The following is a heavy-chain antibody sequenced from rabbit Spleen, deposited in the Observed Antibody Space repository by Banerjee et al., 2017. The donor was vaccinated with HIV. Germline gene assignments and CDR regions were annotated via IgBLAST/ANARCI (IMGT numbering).Heavy chain of an antibody. D-gene: IGHD4-2*01. CDR2: IYTGDINT. CDR1: GFDFSRYG. J-gene: IGHJ6*01. V-gene: IGHV1S47*01. Sequence: QEQLVESGGGLVQPGGSLKLSCKASGFDFSRYGIHWVRQAPGKGLEWIAYIYTGDINTYYASWVKGRFTISRDNAQNTLYLQLNSLTAADTATYFCVRDRGSLGGTGDLWGPGTLVTVS. CDR3: VRDRGSLGGTGDL.